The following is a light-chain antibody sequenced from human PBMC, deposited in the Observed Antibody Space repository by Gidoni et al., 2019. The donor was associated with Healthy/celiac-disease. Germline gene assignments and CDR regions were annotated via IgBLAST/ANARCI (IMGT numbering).Light chain of an antibody. Sequence: EIALTPSPGTLSLSPGERATLSCRASQSVSSSYLAWYQQNPGQAPRLLIYGASSRATGIPDRFSGSGSGTDFTLTISRLEPEDFAVYYCQQYGSSPYTFGQGTKLEIK. V-gene: IGKV3-20*01. J-gene: IGKJ2*01. CDR1: QSVSSSY. CDR2: GAS. CDR3: QQYGSSPYT.